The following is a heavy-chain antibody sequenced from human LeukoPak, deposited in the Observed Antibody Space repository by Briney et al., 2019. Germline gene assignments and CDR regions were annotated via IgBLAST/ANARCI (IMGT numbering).Heavy chain of an antibody. CDR1: GFTFSGYS. V-gene: IGHV3-21*01. J-gene: IGHJ4*02. Sequence: GGSLRLSCTASGFTFSGYSMNWVRQAPGKGLEWVSSISSSSTYICYADSVKGRFTISRDNAKNSLYLQMNSLRAEDTAVYYCTSRGINYYDSGGFTYWGQGTLVTVSS. D-gene: IGHD3-22*01. CDR2: ISSSSTYI. CDR3: TSRGINYYDSGGFTY.